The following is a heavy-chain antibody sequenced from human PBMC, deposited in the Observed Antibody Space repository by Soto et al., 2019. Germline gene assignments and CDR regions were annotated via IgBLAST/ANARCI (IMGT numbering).Heavy chain of an antibody. CDR1: GGSVSSGSYY. CDR3: AREGTYYYGSGTTEFDP. J-gene: IGHJ5*02. D-gene: IGHD3-10*01. Sequence: SETLSLTCTVSGGSVSSGSYYWSWIRQPPGKGLEWIGYIYYSGSTNYNPSLKSRVTISVDTSNNHFSLKLSSVTAADTAVYYCAREGTYYYGSGTTEFDPWGQGTLVTVSS. V-gene: IGHV4-61*01. CDR2: IYYSGST.